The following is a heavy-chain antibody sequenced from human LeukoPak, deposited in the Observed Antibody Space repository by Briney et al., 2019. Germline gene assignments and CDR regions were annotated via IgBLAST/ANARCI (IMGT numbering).Heavy chain of an antibody. CDR3: AREGGDGIVGALTGYMDV. CDR2: INPNSGGT. Sequence: GASVKVSCKASGYTFTGYYMHWVRQPPGQGLEWMGWINPNSGGTNYAQKFQGRVTMTRDTYISTAYMELSRPRSEDTAVYYCAREGGDGIVGALTGYMDVWGKGTTVTVSS. CDR1: GYTFTGYY. V-gene: IGHV1-2*02. J-gene: IGHJ6*03. D-gene: IGHD1-26*01.